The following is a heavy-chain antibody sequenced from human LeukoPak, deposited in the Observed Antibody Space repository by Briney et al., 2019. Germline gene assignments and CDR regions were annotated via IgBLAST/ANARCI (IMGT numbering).Heavy chain of an antibody. D-gene: IGHD6-19*01. CDR2: IRYDGSNK. V-gene: IGHV3-30*02. Sequence: PGGSLRLSCAASGFTFSSYGMHWVRQAPGKGLEWVAFIRYDGSNKYYADSVKGRFTISRDNSKNLLYLQMSSLRAEDTATYYSAGCSGWYMGAPFDYWGQGTLVTVSS. CDR3: AGCSGWYMGAPFDY. CDR1: GFTFSSYG. J-gene: IGHJ4*02.